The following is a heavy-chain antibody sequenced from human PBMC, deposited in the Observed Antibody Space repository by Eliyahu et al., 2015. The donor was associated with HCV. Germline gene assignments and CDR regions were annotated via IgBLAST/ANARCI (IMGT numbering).Heavy chain of an antibody. D-gene: IGHD2-2*01. J-gene: IGHJ6*02. CDR2: IGTAGDP. V-gene: IGHV3-13*05. Sequence: EVQLVESGGGLVQPGGSLRLSCAAXVFTFXXYXMHWVRQATGKGLEWVSAIGTAGDPYXPGSVKGRFTISRENAKNSLYLQMNSLRAGDTAVYYCARAARYCSSTSCSYGMDVWGQGTTVTVSS. CDR3: ARAARYCSSTSCSYGMDV. CDR1: VFTFXXYX.